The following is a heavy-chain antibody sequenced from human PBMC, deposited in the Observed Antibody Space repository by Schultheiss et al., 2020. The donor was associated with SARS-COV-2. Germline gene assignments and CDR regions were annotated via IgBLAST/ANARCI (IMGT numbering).Heavy chain of an antibody. CDR3: ARGPSGYSYGLSNEAFDI. D-gene: IGHD5-18*01. CDR1: GGSFSGYY. V-gene: IGHV4-34*01. Sequence: SETLSLTCAVYGGSFSGYYWSWIRQPPGKGLEWFGEINHSGSTNYNPSLKKRVSISVDTSENQFSLKLSSVTAADTAVYYCARGPSGYSYGLSNEAFDIWGQGTMVTVSS. CDR2: INHSGST. J-gene: IGHJ3*02.